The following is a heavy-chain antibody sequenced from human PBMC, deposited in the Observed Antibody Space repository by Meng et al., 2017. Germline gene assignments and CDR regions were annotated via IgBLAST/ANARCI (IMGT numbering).Heavy chain of an antibody. J-gene: IGHJ4*02. V-gene: IGHV1-2*06. Sequence: QVQLVQSGAEVKKPGALVNVSCKPSGYNFPDYYIHWVRRAPGQGLEWMGRINPKSGDTHYAQKFPARVTMTGDTSISTAYMELSGLRSDDTAMYYCARDEDISAAGKLFGDYWGQGTLVTVSS. D-gene: IGHD6-25*01. CDR2: INPKSGDT. CDR1: GYNFPDYY. CDR3: ARDEDISAAGKLFGDY.